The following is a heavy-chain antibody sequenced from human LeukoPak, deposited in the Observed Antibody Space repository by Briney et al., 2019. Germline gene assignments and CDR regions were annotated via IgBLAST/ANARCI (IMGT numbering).Heavy chain of an antibody. Sequence: SETLSLTCTISGGSISSYYWSWIRQPPGKGLEWIGYIYYSGSTNYNPSLKSRVTMSVDTSKNQISLRLSSVTAADTAVYYCARSGYCSGGSCYLDYWGQGTLVTVSS. CDR2: IYYSGST. D-gene: IGHD2-15*01. V-gene: IGHV4-59*12. J-gene: IGHJ4*02. CDR3: ARSGYCSGGSCYLDY. CDR1: GGSISSYY.